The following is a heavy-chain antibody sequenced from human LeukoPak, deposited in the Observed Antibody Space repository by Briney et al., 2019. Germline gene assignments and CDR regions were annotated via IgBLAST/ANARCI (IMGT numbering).Heavy chain of an antibody. CDR3: AKMGYGDYANY. V-gene: IGHV3-33*06. J-gene: IGHJ4*02. D-gene: IGHD4-17*01. CDR2: IWYDGSNK. CDR1: GFTFSSYG. Sequence: PGRSLRLSCAVSGFTFSSYGMHWVRQAPGKGLEWVAVIWYDGSNKYYADSVKGRFTISRDNSKNTLYLQMNSLRAEDTAVYYCAKMGYGDYANYWGQGTLVTVSS.